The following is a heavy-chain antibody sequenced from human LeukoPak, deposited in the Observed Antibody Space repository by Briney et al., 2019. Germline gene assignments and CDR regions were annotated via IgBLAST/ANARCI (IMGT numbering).Heavy chain of an antibody. J-gene: IGHJ4*02. V-gene: IGHV4-4*07. CDR3: SGDHAVALYFLY. CDR1: GGSISSYY. Sequence: PSETLSLTCTASGGSISSYYWSWIRQPAGKGLEWIGRIYTSGSTNYNPSIKSRVTMLVGTSKNQFSLKLSSGTAADAAVYYCSGDHAVALYFLYWAQGPRVTVS. D-gene: IGHD6-19*01. CDR2: IYTSGST.